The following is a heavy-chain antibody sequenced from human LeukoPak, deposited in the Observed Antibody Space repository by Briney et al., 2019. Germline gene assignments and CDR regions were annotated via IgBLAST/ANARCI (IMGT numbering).Heavy chain of an antibody. Sequence: GGSLRLSCAASGFNFSSYSMNWVRQAPGKGLEWVSYISSSSSTIYYADSVKGRFTISRDNAKNSLYLQMNSLRDEDTAVYYCARDTYCSGGSCYNDAFDIWGQGTMVTVSS. CDR2: ISSSSSTI. CDR3: ARDTYCSGGSCYNDAFDI. CDR1: GFNFSSYS. J-gene: IGHJ3*02. D-gene: IGHD2-15*01. V-gene: IGHV3-48*02.